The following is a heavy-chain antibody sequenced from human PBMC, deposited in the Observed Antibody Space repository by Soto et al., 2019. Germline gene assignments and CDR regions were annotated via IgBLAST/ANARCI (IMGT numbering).Heavy chain of an antibody. V-gene: IGHV1-69*13. D-gene: IGHD3-10*01. CDR3: ARDIHGSGSYIDATNWFDP. CDR2: IIPIFGTA. CDR1: GGTFSSYA. Sequence: SVKVSCKASGGTFSSYAISWVRQAPGQGLEWMGGIIPIFGTANYAQKFQGRVTITADESTSTAYMELSSLRSEDTAVYYCARDIHGSGSYIDATNWFDPWGQGTLVTVSS. J-gene: IGHJ5*02.